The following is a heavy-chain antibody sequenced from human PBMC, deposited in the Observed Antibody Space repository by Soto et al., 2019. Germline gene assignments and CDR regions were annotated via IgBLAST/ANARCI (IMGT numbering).Heavy chain of an antibody. D-gene: IGHD6-13*01. CDR1: GYSFTSYW. V-gene: IGHV5-10-1*01. J-gene: IGHJ3*02. CDR2: IDPSDSYT. CDR3: ARHRGSSWRDAFDI. Sequence: GESLKISCKGSGYSFTSYWISWVLQMPWKGLEWMGRIDPSDSYTNYSPSFQGHVTISADKSINTAYLQWNSLKASDTAMFYCARHRGSSWRDAFDIWGQGTMVTVSS.